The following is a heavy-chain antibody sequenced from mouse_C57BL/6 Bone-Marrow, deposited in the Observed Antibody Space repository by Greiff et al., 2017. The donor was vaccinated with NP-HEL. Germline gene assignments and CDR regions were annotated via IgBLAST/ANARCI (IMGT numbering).Heavy chain of an antibody. Sequence: VKLQQPGTELVKPGASVKLSCKASGYTFTSYWMHWVKQRPGQGLEWIGNINPSNGGTNYNEKFKSKATLTVDKSSSTAYMQLSSLTSEDSAVYYCARDGVVAYYAMDYWGQGTSVTVSS. J-gene: IGHJ4*01. CDR2: INPSNGGT. CDR3: ARDGVVAYYAMDY. V-gene: IGHV1-53*01. CDR1: GYTFTSYW. D-gene: IGHD1-1*01.